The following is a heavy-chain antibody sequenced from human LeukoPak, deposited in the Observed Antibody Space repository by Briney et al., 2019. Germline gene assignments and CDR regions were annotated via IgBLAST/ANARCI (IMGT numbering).Heavy chain of an antibody. D-gene: IGHD3-3*01. Sequence: SSETLSLXCTVSGGSISSYYWSWIRQPAGKGLEWIGRIYTSGSTNYNPSLKSRVTMSVDTSKNQFSLKLSSVTAADTAVYYCARVREWHSDFWSGHLPGAFDIWGQGTMVTVSS. J-gene: IGHJ3*02. CDR1: GGSISSYY. V-gene: IGHV4-4*07. CDR3: ARVREWHSDFWSGHLPGAFDI. CDR2: IYTSGST.